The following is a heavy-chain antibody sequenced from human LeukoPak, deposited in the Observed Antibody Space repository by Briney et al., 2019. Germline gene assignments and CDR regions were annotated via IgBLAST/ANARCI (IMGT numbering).Heavy chain of an antibody. CDR3: ARTYYYGSGTDY. D-gene: IGHD3-10*01. V-gene: IGHV3-64*01. CDR1: GFTFSSYA. J-gene: IGHJ4*02. Sequence: GGSLRLSCAASGFTFSSYAMHWVRQAPGKGLEYVSAISSNGGSTYYANSVKGRFTISRDNSKNTLYLQMGSLRAEDMAVYYCARTYYYGSGTDYWGQGTLVTVSS. CDR2: ISSNGGST.